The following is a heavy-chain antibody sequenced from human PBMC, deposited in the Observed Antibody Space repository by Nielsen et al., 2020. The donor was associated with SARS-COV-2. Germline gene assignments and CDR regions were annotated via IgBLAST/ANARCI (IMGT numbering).Heavy chain of an antibody. Sequence: SETLSLTCTVSGGSISSGGYYWSWIRQHPGKGLEWIGYIYYSGSTYYNPSLKSRVTISVDTSKNQFSLKLSSVTAADTAVYYCARDRPIDDFWSGYDSVWGKGTTVTVSS. J-gene: IGHJ6*04. D-gene: IGHD3-3*01. CDR1: GGSISSGGYY. CDR2: IYYSGST. V-gene: IGHV4-31*03. CDR3: ARDRPIDDFWSGYDSV.